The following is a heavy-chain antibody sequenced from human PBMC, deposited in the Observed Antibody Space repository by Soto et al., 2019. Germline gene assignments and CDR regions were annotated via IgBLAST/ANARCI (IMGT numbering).Heavy chain of an antibody. V-gene: IGHV1-46*03. CDR2: INPSGGHT. D-gene: IGHD2-21*02. CDR3: ARGGHVVVVTAAFDC. CDR1: GNTFSNYY. Sequence: QVQLMQSGAEVKKPGASVKVSCKASGNTFSNYYIHWVRQAPEQGLEWMGTINPSGGHTTYAQKFLGRVNMTRDTSTSKLSMELTSLRSEDTAVYYCARGGHVVVVTAAFDCWGQGTLVTVSS. J-gene: IGHJ4*02.